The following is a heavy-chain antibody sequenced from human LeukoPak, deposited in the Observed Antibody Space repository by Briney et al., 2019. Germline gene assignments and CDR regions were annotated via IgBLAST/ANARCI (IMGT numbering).Heavy chain of an antibody. D-gene: IGHD3-10*01. Sequence: SETLSLTCAVYGGSFSGYYWSWIRQPPGKGLEWIGEINHSGSTNYNPSLKSRVTISVDTSKNQFSLKLSSVTAADTAEYYCARVKMVRGVIINDYWGQGTLVTVSS. CDR2: INHSGST. CDR3: ARVKMVRGVIINDY. CDR1: GGSFSGYY. V-gene: IGHV4-34*01. J-gene: IGHJ4*02.